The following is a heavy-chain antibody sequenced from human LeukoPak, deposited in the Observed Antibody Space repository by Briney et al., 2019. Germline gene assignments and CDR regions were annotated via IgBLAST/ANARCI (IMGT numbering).Heavy chain of an antibody. CDR1: GFTFSSYW. V-gene: IGHV3-7*01. J-gene: IGHJ5*02. Sequence: GGSLRLSCAASGFTFSSYWMSWVRQAPGKGLEWVANIKQDGSEKYYVDSVKGRFTISRDNAKNSLYLQMNSLRAEDTAVYYCVRDRSSSGYYESNWFDPWGQGTLVTVSS. CDR2: IKQDGSEK. CDR3: VRDRSSSGYYESNWFDP. D-gene: IGHD3-22*01.